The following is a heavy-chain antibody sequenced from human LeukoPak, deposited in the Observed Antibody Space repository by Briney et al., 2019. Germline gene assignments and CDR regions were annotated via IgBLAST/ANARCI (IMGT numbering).Heavy chain of an antibody. CDR3: AKDESYTYYYDSSGYFDY. CDR2: IKQDGSEK. D-gene: IGHD3-22*01. V-gene: IGHV3-7*03. CDR1: GFTFSSYW. Sequence: AGGSLRLSCAASGFTFSSYWMSWVRQAPGKGLEWVANIKQDGSEKYYVDSAKGRFTISRDNAKNSLYLQMNSLRAEDTAVYYCAKDESYTYYYDSSGYFDYWGQGTLVTVSS. J-gene: IGHJ4*02.